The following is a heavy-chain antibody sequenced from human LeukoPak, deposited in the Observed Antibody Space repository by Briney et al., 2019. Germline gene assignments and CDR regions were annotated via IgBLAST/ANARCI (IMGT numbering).Heavy chain of an antibody. Sequence: SETLSLTCTVSGGSISSNSYYWGWIRQPPGKGLEWIGSIYYSGSTYYNPSLKSRVTISVDTSKNQFSLKLSSVTAADTAVYYCAREGLSYCGGDCYPWGQGTLVTVSS. J-gene: IGHJ5*02. CDR1: GGSISSNSYY. CDR2: IYYSGST. D-gene: IGHD2-21*02. V-gene: IGHV4-39*02. CDR3: AREGLSYCGGDCYP.